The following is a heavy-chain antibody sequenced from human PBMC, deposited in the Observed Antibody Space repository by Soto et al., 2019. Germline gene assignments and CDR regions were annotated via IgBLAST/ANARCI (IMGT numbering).Heavy chain of an antibody. D-gene: IGHD3-3*01. Sequence: ASVKVSCKASGYTFPSYGISWVRQAPGQGLEWMGWISAYNGNTNYAQKLQGRVTMTTDTSTSTAYMELRSLRSDDTAVYYCARESGYYTSYGMDVWGQGTTVTVSS. V-gene: IGHV1-18*01. CDR1: GYTFPSYG. J-gene: IGHJ6*02. CDR3: ARESGYYTSYGMDV. CDR2: ISAYNGNT.